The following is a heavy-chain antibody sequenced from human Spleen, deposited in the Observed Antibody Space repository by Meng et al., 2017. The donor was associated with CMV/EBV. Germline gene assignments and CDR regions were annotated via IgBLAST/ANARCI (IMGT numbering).Heavy chain of an antibody. CDR1: RFTFSNYW. CDR2: IHPSDSDT. V-gene: IGHV5-51*01. Sequence: CKGSRFTFSNYWIAWLGQKPGKGPEWMGIIHPSDSDTRYSPSLQGQVTFSVDNSISTAYLRWRSLKVSDTAMYYCATQVDSSSLDFGLWGRGSLVTVSS. D-gene: IGHD2-2*01. J-gene: IGHJ2*01. CDR3: ATQVDSSSLDFGL.